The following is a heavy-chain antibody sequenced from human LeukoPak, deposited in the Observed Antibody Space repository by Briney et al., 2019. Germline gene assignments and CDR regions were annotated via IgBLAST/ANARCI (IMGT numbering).Heavy chain of an antibody. Sequence: PGGSLRLSCAASGFTFSSYEMNWVRQAPGKGLEWVSYISSSGSTICYADSEKGRFTISRDNAKNSLYLQMNSLRAEDTAVYYCARERTGGTLTWGQGTLVTVSS. CDR3: ARERTGGTLT. CDR2: ISSSGSTI. V-gene: IGHV3-48*03. D-gene: IGHD2-15*01. J-gene: IGHJ5*02. CDR1: GFTFSSYE.